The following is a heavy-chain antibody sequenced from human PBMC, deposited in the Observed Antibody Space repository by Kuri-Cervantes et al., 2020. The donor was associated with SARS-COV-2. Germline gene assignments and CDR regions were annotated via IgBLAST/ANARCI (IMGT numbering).Heavy chain of an antibody. V-gene: IGHV4-59*01. CDR1: GGSFSGYY. J-gene: IGHJ3*02. D-gene: IGHD3-10*01. CDR3: ARDRGITMVRGVPDAFDI. Sequence: SETLSLTCAVYGGSFSGYYWSWIRQPPGRGLEWIGYIYYSGSTYYNPSLKSRVTISVDTSKNQFSLKLSSVTAADTAVYYCARDRGITMVRGVPDAFDIWGQGTMVTVSS. CDR2: IYYSGST.